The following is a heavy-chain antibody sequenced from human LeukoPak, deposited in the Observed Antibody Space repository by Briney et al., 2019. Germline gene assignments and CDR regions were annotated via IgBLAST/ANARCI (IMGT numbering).Heavy chain of an antibody. CDR2: IYSGGST. CDR3: ARGRHTVTTSSIDY. J-gene: IGHJ4*02. V-gene: IGHV3-53*01. D-gene: IGHD4-17*01. CDR1: GFTVSSNY. Sequence: PGGSLRLSCAASGFTVSSNYMSWVRQAPGKGLEWVSVIYSGGSTYYADSVKGRFTISRDNAKNSLSLQVNSLRAEDTAVYYCARGRHTVTTSSIDYWGQGTLVTVSS.